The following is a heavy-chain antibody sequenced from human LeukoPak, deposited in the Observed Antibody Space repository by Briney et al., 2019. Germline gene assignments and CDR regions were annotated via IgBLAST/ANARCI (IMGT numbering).Heavy chain of an antibody. CDR3: ARVGYYDSSGYYSGLFDY. D-gene: IGHD3-22*01. Sequence: SETLSLTCTVSGGSMNSYYWRWLRQPPGKGVEGVGYIYYSGSTNYNTSLRRGITISGDTCKKQFSLKLSSVTAADTAMYYCARVGYYDSSGYYSGLFDYWGQGTLVTVSS. J-gene: IGHJ4*02. CDR2: IYYSGST. V-gene: IGHV4-59*01. CDR1: GGSMNSYY.